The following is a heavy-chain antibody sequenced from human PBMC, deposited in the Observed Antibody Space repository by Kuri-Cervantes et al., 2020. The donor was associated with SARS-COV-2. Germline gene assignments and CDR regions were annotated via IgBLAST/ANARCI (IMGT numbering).Heavy chain of an antibody. CDR1: SGSFSDYY. V-gene: IGHV4-34*01. CDR3: ARGFLDNYGLNWFDP. CDR2: INHSGST. D-gene: IGHD5-18*01. J-gene: IGHJ5*02. Sequence: SQTLSLTCAGYSGSFSDYYWSWIRQTPEMGLEWIGEINHSGSTNYNPSLRSRVTMSVDTSKNQFSLKLTSVTAADTAVYYCARGFLDNYGLNWFDPWGQGTLVTVSS.